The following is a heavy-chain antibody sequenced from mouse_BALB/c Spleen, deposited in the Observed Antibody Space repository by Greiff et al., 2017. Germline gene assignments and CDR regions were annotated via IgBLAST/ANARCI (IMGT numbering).Heavy chain of an antibody. V-gene: IGHV1S81*02. D-gene: IGHD1-1*01. CDR1: GYTFTSYW. J-gene: IGHJ2*01. CDR3: ARKNYYGSSLDY. Sequence: QVQLQQPGAELVKPGASVKLSCKASGYTFTSYWMHWVKQRPGQGLEWIGEINPSNGRTNYNEKFKSKATLTVDKSSSTAYMQLSSLTSEDSAVYYCARKNYYGSSLDYWGQGTTLTVSS. CDR2: INPSNGRT.